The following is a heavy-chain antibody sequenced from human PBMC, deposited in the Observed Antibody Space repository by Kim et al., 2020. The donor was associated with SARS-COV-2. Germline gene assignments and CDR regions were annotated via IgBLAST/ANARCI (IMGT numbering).Heavy chain of an antibody. CDR2: IKQDGSEI. J-gene: IGHJ4*02. CDR3: ARGFVD. V-gene: IGHV3-7*04. CDR1: GFTFSRYT. Sequence: GGSLRLSCAASGFTFSRYTMNWVRQAPGKGLEWVADIKQDGSEINYVDSVKGRFTISRDNAKNSLYLQMNSLRAEDTGVYYCARGFVDWGQGTLVTVSS.